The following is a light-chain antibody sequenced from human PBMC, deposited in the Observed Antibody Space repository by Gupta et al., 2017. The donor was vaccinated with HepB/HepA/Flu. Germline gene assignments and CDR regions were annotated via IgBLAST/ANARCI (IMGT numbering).Light chain of an antibody. CDR1: SSDVGGYYY. J-gene: IGLJ3*02. V-gene: IGLV2-11*01. Sequence: QSALTQPRSVSGSPGQSVTISCTGTSSDVGGYYYVSWYQQYPGKAPKLMMYDVTKRSSGVPDRFSASKSGSTAFLTISGLQAEDEADYYCCSYAGSHTWVFGGGTKLTVL. CDR2: DVT. CDR3: CSYAGSHTWV.